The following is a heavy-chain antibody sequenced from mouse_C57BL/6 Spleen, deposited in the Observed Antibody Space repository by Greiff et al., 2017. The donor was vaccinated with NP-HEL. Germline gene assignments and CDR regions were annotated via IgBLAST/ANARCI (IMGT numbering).Heavy chain of an antibody. CDR3: ERTGVLYCYGSSYFDY. Sequence: VQLQQSGAELAKPGASVKLSCKASGYTFTSYCMHWVKQRPGQGLEWIGYINPSSGYTKYDQKFKDKATLTADKSSSTAYMQLSSLTYEDSAVDYCERTGVLYCYGSSYFDYWGQGTTLTVSS. J-gene: IGHJ2*01. CDR1: GYTFTSYC. CDR2: INPSSGYT. D-gene: IGHD1-1*01. V-gene: IGHV1-7*01.